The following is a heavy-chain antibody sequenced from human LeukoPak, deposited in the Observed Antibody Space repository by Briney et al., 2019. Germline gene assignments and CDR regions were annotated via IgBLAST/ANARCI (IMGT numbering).Heavy chain of an antibody. V-gene: IGHV4-61*02. D-gene: IGHD3-9*01. CDR3: ARGYDILTGYPFDY. CDR1: GGSISSGSYY. J-gene: IGHJ4*02. Sequence: PSETLSLICTVSGGSISSGSYYWSWIRQPAGKGLEWIGRIYTSGSTNYNPSLKSRVTISVDTSKNQFSLKLSSVTAADTAVYYCARGYDILTGYPFDYWGQGTLVTVSS. CDR2: IYTSGST.